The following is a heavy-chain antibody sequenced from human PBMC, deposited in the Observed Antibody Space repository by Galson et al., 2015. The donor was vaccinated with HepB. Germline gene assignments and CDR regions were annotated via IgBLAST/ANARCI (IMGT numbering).Heavy chain of an antibody. Sequence: SLRLSCAASGFTFSSYDMHWVRQATGKGLEWVSAIGTAGDTYCPGSVKGRFTISRENAKNSLYLQMNSLRAGDTAVYYCARVRYYDSSGMYYFDYWGQGTLVTVSS. D-gene: IGHD3-22*01. CDR1: GFTFSSYD. J-gene: IGHJ4*02. CDR2: IGTAGDT. CDR3: ARVRYYDSSGMYYFDY. V-gene: IGHV3-13*01.